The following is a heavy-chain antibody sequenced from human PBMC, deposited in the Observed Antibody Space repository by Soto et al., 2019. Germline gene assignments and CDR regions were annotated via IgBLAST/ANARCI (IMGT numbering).Heavy chain of an antibody. D-gene: IGHD2-21*01. J-gene: IGHJ6*02. CDR3: VKDRRTEAYGMEV. Sequence: QVQLVESGGGAAQPGRSLRLSCAASGFTFSSHGLHWVRQAPSRGLGWVAVISYDGTNKQYGDSVKSRVTISRDNSQNTLYLQMNSLRAEDTAVYYCVKDRRTEAYGMEVWGQGTTVTVSS. CDR1: GFTFSSHG. CDR2: ISYDGTNK. V-gene: IGHV3-30*18.